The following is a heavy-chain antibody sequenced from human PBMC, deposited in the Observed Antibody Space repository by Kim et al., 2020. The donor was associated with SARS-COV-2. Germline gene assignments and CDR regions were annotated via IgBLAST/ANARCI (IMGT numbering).Heavy chain of an antibody. V-gene: IGHV4-34*01. CDR2: INHSGST. D-gene: IGHD3-3*01. CDR3: ARSGVPYDFWSGGYLQH. J-gene: IGHJ1*01. Sequence: SETLSLTCAVYGGSFSGYYWSWIRQPPGKGLEWIGEINHSGSTNYNPSLKSRVTISVDTSKNQFSLKLSSVTAADTAVYYCARSGVPYDFWSGGYLQHWG. CDR1: GGSFSGYY.